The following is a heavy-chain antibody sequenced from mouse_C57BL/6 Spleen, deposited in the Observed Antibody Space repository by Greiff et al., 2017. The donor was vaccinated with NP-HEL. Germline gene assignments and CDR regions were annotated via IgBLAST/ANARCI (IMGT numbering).Heavy chain of an antibody. Sequence: EVQLQQSGPELVKPGASVKISCKASGYTFTDYYMNWVKQSHGKSLEWIGDINPNNGGTSYNQKFKGKATLTVDKSSSTAYMELRSLTSEDSAVYYCARSIYYDYDGGYAMDYWGQGTSVTVSS. D-gene: IGHD2-4*01. V-gene: IGHV1-26*01. J-gene: IGHJ4*01. CDR1: GYTFTDYY. CDR3: ARSIYYDYDGGYAMDY. CDR2: INPNNGGT.